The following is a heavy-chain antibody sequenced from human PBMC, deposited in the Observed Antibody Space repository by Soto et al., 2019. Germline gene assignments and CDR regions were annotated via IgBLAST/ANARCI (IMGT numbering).Heavy chain of an antibody. V-gene: IGHV3-9*01. D-gene: IGHD3-10*01. CDR2: VSPTGDTV. J-gene: IGHJ4*02. Sequence: VQVVASGGGLVQPGRSLRLSCAVSGFRFEQYVMHWVRQAPGKGLECVSTVSPTGDTVAYADSVEGRFTVSRDNAKNSLYLQMNSLKGDDTAFYYCLTDAPTGSIDDWGQGTLVTVSS. CDR3: LTDAPTGSIDD. CDR1: GFRFEQYV.